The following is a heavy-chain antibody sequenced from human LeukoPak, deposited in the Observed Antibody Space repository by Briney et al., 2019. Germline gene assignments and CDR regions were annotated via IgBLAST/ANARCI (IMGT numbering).Heavy chain of an antibody. V-gene: IGHV4-30-4*01. CDR1: GGSISSGDYS. CDR3: AMRGYTYGNWYFDL. Sequence: PSETLSLTCTVSGGSISSGDYSWSWFRQPPGKGLEWIGCIYSSGSTYYNPSLKSRVIISVDTSKNPFSLKVSSVTAADTAVYYCAMRGYTYGNWYFDLWGRGTLVAVSS. CDR2: IYSSGST. J-gene: IGHJ2*01. D-gene: IGHD5-18*01.